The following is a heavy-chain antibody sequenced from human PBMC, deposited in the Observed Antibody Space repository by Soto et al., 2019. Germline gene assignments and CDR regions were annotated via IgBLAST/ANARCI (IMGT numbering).Heavy chain of an antibody. CDR1: GSFLSESY. Sequence: SETLSLTCAVYGSFLSESYWTWIRQPPGKGLEWIGEINHVGGTNYNPSLKSRITMSVDTSQNQFSLRLTSVTAADTAMYFCVRIRYQLPSSVLWLDPWGQGTPVT. CDR2: INHVGGT. J-gene: IGHJ5*02. CDR3: VRIRYQLPSSVLWLDP. V-gene: IGHV4-34*01. D-gene: IGHD3-16*01.